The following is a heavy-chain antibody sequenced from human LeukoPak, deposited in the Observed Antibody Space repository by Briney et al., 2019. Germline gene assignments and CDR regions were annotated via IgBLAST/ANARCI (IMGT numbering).Heavy chain of an antibody. CDR3: ARDPGRGLYFDY. CDR1: GFTFSSYS. V-gene: IGHV3-21*01. D-gene: IGHD6-19*01. J-gene: IGHJ4*02. Sequence: GGSLRLSCAASGFTFSSYSMNWVRQAPGKGLEWVSSMSSISSDIYYADSVKGRFTISRDNAKNSLYLQMNSLRAEDTAVYYCARDPGRGLYFDYWGQGPLVTVSS. CDR2: MSSISSDI.